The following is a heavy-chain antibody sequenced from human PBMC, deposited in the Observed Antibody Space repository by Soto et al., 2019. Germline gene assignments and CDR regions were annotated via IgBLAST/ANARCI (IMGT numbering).Heavy chain of an antibody. V-gene: IGHV1-2*02. CDR3: ARVGPTGWFDP. CDR1: GYSFTDYY. Sequence: QVYLVQSGAEVKKPGASVKVSCKASGYSFTDYYMHWVRQAPGQGLEWMGWINTKTGGTNYAQRVRGRVTMTGDTSINTAYMELSRLRSDDTAVYYCARVGPTGWFDPWGQGTVVTVSS. J-gene: IGHJ5*02. CDR2: INTKTGGT.